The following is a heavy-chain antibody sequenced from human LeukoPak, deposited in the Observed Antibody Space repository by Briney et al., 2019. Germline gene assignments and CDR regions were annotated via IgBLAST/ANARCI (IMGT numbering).Heavy chain of an antibody. J-gene: IGHJ4*02. V-gene: IGHV3-21*06. CDR3: TREGGSTDAGF. D-gene: IGHD5/OR15-5a*01. Sequence: PGGSLRLSCEASGFSFSASSMDWVRQAPGKGLEWVSSIFGDGPGLYYADSVKGRFTISRDNGKNSVYLEMNSLRDDDTAVYYCTREGGSTDAGFWGQGTLVTVSS. CDR2: IFGDGPGL. CDR1: GFSFSASS.